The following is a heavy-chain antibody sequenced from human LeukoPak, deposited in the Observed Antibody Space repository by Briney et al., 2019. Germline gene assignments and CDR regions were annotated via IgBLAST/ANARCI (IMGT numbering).Heavy chain of an antibody. CDR3: ARIPDSSGYYSDY. Sequence: PGGSLRLSCAASGFTFSSYSMNWVRQAPGKGLEWVSSISSSSSYIYYADSVKGRFTISRDNAKSSLYLQMNSLRAEDTAVYYCARIPDSSGYYSDYWGQGTLVTVSS. V-gene: IGHV3-21*01. CDR1: GFTFSSYS. J-gene: IGHJ4*02. CDR2: ISSSSSYI. D-gene: IGHD3-22*01.